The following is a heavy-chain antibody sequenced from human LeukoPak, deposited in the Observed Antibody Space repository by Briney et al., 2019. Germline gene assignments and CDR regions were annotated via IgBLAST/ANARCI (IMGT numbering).Heavy chain of an antibody. CDR2: IFTSGIA. V-gene: IGHV4-4*07. D-gene: IGHD3-10*01. CDR3: AREISGTYYNPLGYMDV. CDR1: GGSIGIYY. J-gene: IGHJ6*03. Sequence: PSETLSLTCTVSGGSIGIYYWNWIRQPAGKGLEWIGRIFTSGIANYNPSLKSRVTMSVDTSKNQFSLNLSSVTAADTAVYYCAREISGTYYNPLGYMDVWGKGTTVTVSS.